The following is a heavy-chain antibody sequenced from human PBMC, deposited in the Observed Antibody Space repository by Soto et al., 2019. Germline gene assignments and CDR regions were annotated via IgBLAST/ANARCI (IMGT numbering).Heavy chain of an antibody. Sequence: EVQLLESGGGLVQPGGSLRLSCAASGFTFSSYAINWVRQAPGKGLEWVSAVSAGGSSTYNADFVKGRFTISRDNSKNTXXLHMNSVRADDTALYYCAKAQGDYGSGRYYYALDVWGQGTTVTVSS. J-gene: IGHJ6*02. D-gene: IGHD3-10*01. CDR2: VSAGGSST. V-gene: IGHV3-23*01. CDR1: GFTFSSYA. CDR3: AKAQGDYGSGRYYYALDV.